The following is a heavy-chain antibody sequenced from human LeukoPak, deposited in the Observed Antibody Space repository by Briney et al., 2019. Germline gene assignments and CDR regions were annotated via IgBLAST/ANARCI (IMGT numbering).Heavy chain of an antibody. CDR2: ISSSSSYI. CDR1: GFTFSSYS. CDR3: ARDGISDIVVVPAYYFDY. V-gene: IGHV3-21*01. J-gene: IGHJ4*02. Sequence: TGGSLRLSCAASGFTFSSYSMNWVRQAPGKGLEWVSSISSSSSYIYYADSVKGRFTISSDNAKNSLYLQMNSLRAEDTAVYYCARDGISDIVVVPAYYFDYWGQGTLVTVSS. D-gene: IGHD2-2*01.